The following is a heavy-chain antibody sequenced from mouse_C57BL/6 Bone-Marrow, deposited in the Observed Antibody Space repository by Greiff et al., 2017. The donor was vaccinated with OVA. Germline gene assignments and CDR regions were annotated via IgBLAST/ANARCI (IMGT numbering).Heavy chain of an antibody. D-gene: IGHD1-1*01. J-gene: IGHJ2*01. Sequence: QVQLQQSGAELVRPGTSVKVSCKASGYAFPNYLIEWVKQRPGQGLEWIGVINPGSGGTNYNEKFKGKATLTADKSSSTAYMQLSSLTSEDSAVYFCARLGSYVDFDYWGQGTTLTVSS. CDR1: GYAFPNYL. CDR3: ARLGSYVDFDY. CDR2: INPGSGGT. V-gene: IGHV1-54*01.